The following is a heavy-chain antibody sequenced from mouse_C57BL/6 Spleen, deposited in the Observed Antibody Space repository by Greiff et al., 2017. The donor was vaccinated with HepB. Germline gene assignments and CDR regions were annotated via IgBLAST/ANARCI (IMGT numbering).Heavy chain of an antibody. CDR2: IYPGSGNT. CDR1: GYSFTSYY. CDR3: ARDSDYHAWFAY. V-gene: IGHV1-66*01. J-gene: IGHJ3*01. Sequence: QVQLQQSGPELVKPGASVKISCKASGYSFTSYYIHWVKQRPGQGLEWIGWIYPGSGNTKYNEKFKGTATLTADTSSSTAYMQLSSLTSEDSAVYYCARDSDYHAWFAYWGQGTLVTVSA. D-gene: IGHD1-1*01.